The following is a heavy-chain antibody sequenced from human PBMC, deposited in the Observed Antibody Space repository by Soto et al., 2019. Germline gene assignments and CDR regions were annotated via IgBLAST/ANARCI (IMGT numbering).Heavy chain of an antibody. J-gene: IGHJ4*02. CDR2: ISGRGDST. CDR3: GARKSIAAVAGTDY. Sequence: GGSLRLSCTASTVTLRNYAMSWVRQAPGKGLEWVSAISGRGDSTFYADSMGGRFTISRDNSKNTLYLQMKSLRAGDTAVYYCGARKSIAAVAGTDYWGQGTLVTVSS. CDR1: TVTLRNYA. V-gene: IGHV3-23*01. D-gene: IGHD6-19*01.